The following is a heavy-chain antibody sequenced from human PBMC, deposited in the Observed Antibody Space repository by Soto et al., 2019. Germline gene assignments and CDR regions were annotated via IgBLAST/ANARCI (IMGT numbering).Heavy chain of an antibody. V-gene: IGHV3-48*01. D-gene: IGHD6-19*01. J-gene: IGHJ3*02. CDR2: ISSGNYTI. Sequence: GGSLRLSCAASGFTFSDYNMNWVRQAPGKGLEWISYISSGNYTIHYADSVKGRFTISRDNAKNSLYLQMNSLRAEDTAVYYCARVYGWDAFDIWGQGTMVTVSS. CDR3: ARVYGWDAFDI. CDR1: GFTFSDYN.